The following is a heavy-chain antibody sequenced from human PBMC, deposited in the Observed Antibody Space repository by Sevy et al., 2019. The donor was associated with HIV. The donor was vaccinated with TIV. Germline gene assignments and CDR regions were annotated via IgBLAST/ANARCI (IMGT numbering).Heavy chain of an antibody. CDR1: GFTFTDYY. CDR2: ISYSGNTI. CDR3: VRNSLKTSAVHLPYYFDF. J-gene: IGHJ4*02. D-gene: IGHD3-9*01. Sequence: GGSLRLSCAASGFTFTDYYMSWIRQSPGKGLEWVSYISYSGNTIYYATSVNGRFTISRDNAKNSLFLHMTSLTAEDPAFYYCVRNSLKTSAVHLPYYFDFWGQGTLVTVSS. V-gene: IGHV3-11*01.